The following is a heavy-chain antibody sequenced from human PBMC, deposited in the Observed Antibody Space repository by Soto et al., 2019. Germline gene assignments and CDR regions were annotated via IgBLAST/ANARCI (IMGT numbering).Heavy chain of an antibody. Sequence: GGSLRLSCAASGFTFSSYAMSWVRQAPGKWLEWVSAISGSGGSTYYADSVKGRFTISRDNSKNTLYLQMNSLRAEDTAVYYCAKDSMVRGVIDYWGQGTLVTVSS. CDR2: ISGSGGST. CDR3: AKDSMVRGVIDY. J-gene: IGHJ4*02. V-gene: IGHV3-23*01. CDR1: GFTFSSYA. D-gene: IGHD3-10*01.